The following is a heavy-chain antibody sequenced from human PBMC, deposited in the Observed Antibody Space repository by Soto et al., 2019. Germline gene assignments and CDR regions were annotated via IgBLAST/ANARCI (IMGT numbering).Heavy chain of an antibody. CDR2: IYATGTT. J-gene: IGHJ5*02. CDR3: VRDGTKTLRDWFDP. D-gene: IGHD1-1*01. Sequence: ETLSLTCTVSGASISGFYWCWIRKSAGKGLEWIGRIYATGTTDYNPSLKSRVMMSVDTSKKQFSLKLRSVTAADTAVYYCVRDGTKTLRDWFDPWGQGISVTVSS. V-gene: IGHV4-4*07. CDR1: GASISGFY.